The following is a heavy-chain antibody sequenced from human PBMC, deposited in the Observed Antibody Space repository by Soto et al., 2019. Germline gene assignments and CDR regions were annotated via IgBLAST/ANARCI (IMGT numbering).Heavy chain of an antibody. CDR3: AREDCSGGSCYPGQH. CDR2: IIPILGIA. J-gene: IGHJ1*01. CDR1: GGTFSSYT. D-gene: IGHD2-15*01. V-gene: IGHV1-69*08. Sequence: QVQLVQSGAEVKKPGSSVKVSCKASGGTFSSYTISWVRQAPGQGLEWMGRIIPILGIANYAQKFQGRVTITADKSTSTAYLELSSLRSEDTAVYYCAREDCSGGSCYPGQHWGRGTLVTVAA.